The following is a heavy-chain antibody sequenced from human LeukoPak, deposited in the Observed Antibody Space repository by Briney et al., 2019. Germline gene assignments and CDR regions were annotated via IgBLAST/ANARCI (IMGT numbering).Heavy chain of an antibody. J-gene: IGHJ4*02. Sequence: GGSLRLSCAASGFTFSTYWMNWVRQAPGKGLEWVANIKQDGSEKYYVDSVKGRSTISRDNAKNSLYLQMNSLRAEEKAVYCGAKDGTVVRGGLFDYWGQGTLVTVSS. D-gene: IGHD3-10*01. CDR1: GFTFSTYW. CDR3: AKDGTVVRGGLFDY. CDR2: IKQDGSEK. V-gene: IGHV3-7*01.